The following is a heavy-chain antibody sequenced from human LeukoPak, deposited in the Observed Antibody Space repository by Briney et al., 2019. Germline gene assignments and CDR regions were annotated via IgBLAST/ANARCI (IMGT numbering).Heavy chain of an antibody. CDR1: GFTFSSYA. CDR3: ARGYDSSAYYPFNY. V-gene: IGHV4-59*01. D-gene: IGHD3-22*01. CDR2: ISDSGST. Sequence: GSLRLSCAASGFTFSSYAMSWVRQAPGRGLEWIGYISDSGSTNYNPSLKSRVTISVDTSKNQFSLMLSSVTAADTAVYYCARGYDSSAYYPFNYWGQGTLVTVSS. J-gene: IGHJ4*02.